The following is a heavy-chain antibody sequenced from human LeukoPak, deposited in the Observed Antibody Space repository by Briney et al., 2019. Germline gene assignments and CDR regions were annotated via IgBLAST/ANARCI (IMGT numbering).Heavy chain of an antibody. CDR3: ARQWPKSSGYYPFDY. J-gene: IGHJ4*02. V-gene: IGHV1-69*05. D-gene: IGHD3-22*01. CDR2: IIPIFGTA. Sequence: SVKVSCKTSGGTFSNINCVRQAPGQGLEWMGGIIPIFGTATYAQKFQGRVTITTDESTSTAYMELRGLTSEDTAVYYCARQWPKSSGYYPFDYWGQGTLVTVSS. CDR1: GGTFSN.